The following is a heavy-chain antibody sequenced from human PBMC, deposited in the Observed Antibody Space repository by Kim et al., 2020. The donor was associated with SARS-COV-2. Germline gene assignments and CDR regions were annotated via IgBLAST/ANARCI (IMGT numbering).Heavy chain of an antibody. D-gene: IGHD1-26*01. Sequence: YADAVKGRFTISRDKSKNRLYRQRNSLRAEDTAVYYCARCHPYVGYGMDVWGQGTTVTVSS. J-gene: IGHJ6*02. CDR3: ARCHPYVGYGMDV. V-gene: IGHV3-33*01.